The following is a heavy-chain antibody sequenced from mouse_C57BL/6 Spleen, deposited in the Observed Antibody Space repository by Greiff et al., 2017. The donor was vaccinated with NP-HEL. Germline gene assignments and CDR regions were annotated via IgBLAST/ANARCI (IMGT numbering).Heavy chain of an antibody. CDR3: ARKKTRYWYFDV. J-gene: IGHJ1*03. CDR1: GFSLTSYG. CDR2: IWSGGST. Sequence: VKLVESGPGLVQPSQSLSITCTVSGFSLTSYGVHWVRQSPGKGLEWLGVIWSGGSTDYNAAFISRLSISKDNSKSQVFFKMNSLQADDTAIYYCARKKTRYWYFDVWGTGTTVTVSS. V-gene: IGHV2-2*01.